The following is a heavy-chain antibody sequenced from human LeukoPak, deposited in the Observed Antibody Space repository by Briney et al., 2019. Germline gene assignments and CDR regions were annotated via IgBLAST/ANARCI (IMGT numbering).Heavy chain of an antibody. J-gene: IGHJ6*03. V-gene: IGHV1-8*02. D-gene: IGHD6-13*01. Sequence: ASVKVSCKASGYTFTNHYMHWVRQATGQGLEWMGWMNPNSGNTGYAQKFQGRVTMTRNTSISTAYMELSSLRSEDTAVYYCARVAYSSSWYYPYYYYYMDVWGKGTTVTISS. CDR2: MNPNSGNT. CDR1: GYTFTNHY. CDR3: ARVAYSSSWYYPYYYYYMDV.